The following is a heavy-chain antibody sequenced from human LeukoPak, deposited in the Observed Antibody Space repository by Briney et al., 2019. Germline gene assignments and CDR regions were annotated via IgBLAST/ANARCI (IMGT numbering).Heavy chain of an antibody. D-gene: IGHD1-26*01. CDR1: GFTFSSHA. V-gene: IGHV3-23*01. J-gene: IGHJ4*02. Sequence: GGSLRLSCATSGFTFSSHAMNWVRRAPGKGLEWVSFISGDGGSTFYADSVKGRFTISRDNSKNTLSLQMHSLRAEDTAVYYCARDLGGGHFDYWGQGTLVTVSS. CDR3: ARDLGGGHFDY. CDR2: ISGDGGST.